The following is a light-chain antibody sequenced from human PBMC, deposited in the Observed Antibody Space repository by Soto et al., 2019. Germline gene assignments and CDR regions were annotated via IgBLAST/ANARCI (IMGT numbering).Light chain of an antibody. V-gene: IGKV3-20*01. Sequence: SPSTLSLSPRQGASLSCKVSSRDASSRLAWYRHKPGQAPRLLIYHASSRAAGIPDRFSGSGSGTDFTLTISSLQPEDFAVYYCQQHDSGPLTFGQGTKVDIK. CDR3: QQHDSGPLT. CDR1: SRDASSR. CDR2: HAS. J-gene: IGKJ1*01.